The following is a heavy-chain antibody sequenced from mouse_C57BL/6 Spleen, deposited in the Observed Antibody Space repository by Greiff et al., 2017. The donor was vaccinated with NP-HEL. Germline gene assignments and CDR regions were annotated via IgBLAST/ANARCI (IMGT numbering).Heavy chain of an antibody. CDR1: GYSFTDYN. Sequence: EVKLQQSGPELVKPGASVKISCKASGYSFTDYNMNWVKQSNGKSLEWIGVINPNYGTTSYNQKFKGKATLTVDQSSSTAYMQLNSLTSEDSAVYYCARERGLGRDYAMDYWGQGTSVTVSS. CDR2: INPNYGTT. V-gene: IGHV1-39*01. D-gene: IGHD4-1*01. CDR3: ARERGLGRDYAMDY. J-gene: IGHJ4*01.